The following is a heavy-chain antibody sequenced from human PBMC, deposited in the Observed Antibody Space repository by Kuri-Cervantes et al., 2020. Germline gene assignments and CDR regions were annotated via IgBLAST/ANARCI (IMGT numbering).Heavy chain of an antibody. CDR3: AKWGYSYGDYYYYGMDV. Sequence: GESLKISCAASGFTFSSYWMSWVRQAPGKGLEWVANIKQDGSEKYYADSVKGRFTISRDNSKNTLYLQMNSLRAEDTAVYYCAKWGYSYGDYYYYGMDVWGQGTTVTVSS. CDR1: GFTFSSYW. J-gene: IGHJ6*02. D-gene: IGHD5-18*01. V-gene: IGHV3-7*01. CDR2: IKQDGSEK.